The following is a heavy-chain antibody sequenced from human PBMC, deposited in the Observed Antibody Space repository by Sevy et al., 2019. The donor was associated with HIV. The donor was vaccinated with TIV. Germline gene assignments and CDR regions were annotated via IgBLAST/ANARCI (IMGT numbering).Heavy chain of an antibody. V-gene: IGHV3-23*01. Sequence: GESLKISCAASGFTFSSYAMSWVRQAPGKGLEWVSAISGSGGSTYYADSVKGRFTISRDNSKNTLYLQMNSLRAEDTAVYYCAKDDILGGAFDIWGQRTMVTVSS. J-gene: IGHJ3*02. CDR1: GFTFSSYA. D-gene: IGHD3-9*01. CDR2: ISGSGGST. CDR3: AKDDILGGAFDI.